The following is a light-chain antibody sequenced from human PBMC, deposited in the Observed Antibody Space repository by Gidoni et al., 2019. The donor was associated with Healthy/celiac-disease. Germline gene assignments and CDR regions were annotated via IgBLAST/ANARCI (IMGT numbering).Light chain of an antibody. V-gene: IGKV1-5*03. Sequence: DIQMTQSPSTLSASVGDRVTITCRASQSIGTWLAWYQQKPGKAPKLLIYKSSNLEDGVPSRFSGSGSGTQFTLSISSLQPDDFATYHCHHYNSLWMFGQGTKVEI. CDR2: KSS. CDR3: HHYNSLWM. J-gene: IGKJ1*01. CDR1: QSIGTW.